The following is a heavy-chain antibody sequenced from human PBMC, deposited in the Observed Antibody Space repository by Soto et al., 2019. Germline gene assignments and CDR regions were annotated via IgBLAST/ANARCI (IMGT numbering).Heavy chain of an antibody. Sequence: GGSLRLSCAASGFNFSSYGMHWVRQAPGKGLEWVAVIWYDGSNKYYADSVKGRLTISRGNSKNTLYLQMNSLRAEDTAVYYCAKDEPYSSGYYYYGMDVWGQGTTVTVSS. V-gene: IGHV3-33*06. CDR2: IWYDGSNK. CDR1: GFNFSSYG. J-gene: IGHJ6*02. D-gene: IGHD6-19*01. CDR3: AKDEPYSSGYYYYGMDV.